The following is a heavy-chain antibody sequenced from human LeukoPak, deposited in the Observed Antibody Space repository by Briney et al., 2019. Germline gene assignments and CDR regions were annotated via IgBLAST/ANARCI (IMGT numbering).Heavy chain of an antibody. Sequence: GGSLRLSCAASGFTFSSYAMSWVRQAPGKGLEWVSAISGSGGSTYYADSVKGRFTISRDNAKNSLYLQMNSLRAEDTAVYYCARERGYSYGYGDYWGQGTLVTVSS. CDR2: ISGSGGST. CDR1: GFTFSSYA. J-gene: IGHJ4*02. D-gene: IGHD5-18*01. CDR3: ARERGYSYGYGDY. V-gene: IGHV3-23*01.